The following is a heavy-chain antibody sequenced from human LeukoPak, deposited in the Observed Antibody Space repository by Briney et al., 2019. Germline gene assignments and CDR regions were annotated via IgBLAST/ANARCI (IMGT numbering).Heavy chain of an antibody. CDR2: IYYSGST. J-gene: IGHJ5*02. V-gene: IGHV4-39*01. D-gene: IGHD3-10*01. CDR3: ARVYYYGSGRQAYHWFDP. CDR1: GGSISSSSYY. Sequence: SETLSLTCTVSGGSISSSSYYWGWIRQPPGKGLEWIGSIYYSGSTYYNPSLKSRVTISVDTSKNQFSLKLSSVTAADTAVYCCARVYYYGSGRQAYHWFDPWGQGTLVTVSS.